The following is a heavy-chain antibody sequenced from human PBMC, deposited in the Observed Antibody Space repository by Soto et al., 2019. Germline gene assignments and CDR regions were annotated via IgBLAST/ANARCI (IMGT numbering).Heavy chain of an antibody. CDR1: GDSISTVDYF. V-gene: IGHV4-30-4*01. CDR3: ARGRYCLTGRCFPNWFDS. Sequence: SETLSLTXSVSGDSISTVDYFWAWIRQPPGQALEYIGYIYKSTTTYYNPSFESRVAISLDTSKSQFSLNVTSVTAADTAVYFCARGRYCLTGRCFPNWFDSWGQGTLVTVSS. D-gene: IGHD2-15*01. CDR2: IYKSTTT. J-gene: IGHJ5*01.